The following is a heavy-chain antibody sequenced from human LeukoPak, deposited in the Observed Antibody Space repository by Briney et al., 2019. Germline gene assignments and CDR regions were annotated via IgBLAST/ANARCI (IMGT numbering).Heavy chain of an antibody. CDR2: ISGSGGST. J-gene: IGHJ4*02. V-gene: IGHV3-23*01. CDR1: GLTFSIYA. CDR3: AILPGYSSGWYEVNY. Sequence: GGSLRLSCAASGLTFSIYAMSWVRQAPGKAREGFSGISGSGGSTYYADSVKGRFTISRDNSRNTLYLQMNSPRAEDTAVYYCAILPGYSSGWYEVNYWGQGTLVTVSS. D-gene: IGHD6-13*01.